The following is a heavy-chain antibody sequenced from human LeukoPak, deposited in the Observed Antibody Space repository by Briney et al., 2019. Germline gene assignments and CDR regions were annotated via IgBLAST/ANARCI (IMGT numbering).Heavy chain of an antibody. CDR2: TYYRSKWYN. CDR1: GDSVSSNSAA. Sequence: SQTFSLTCAISGDSVSSNSAAWNWFRQSPSRGLEWLGRTYYRSKWYNDSAVSVKSRIIINPDTSKNQFSLQLNSVTPEDTAVYYCAGDYRYTYGRSTFDYWGQGTLVTVSS. J-gene: IGHJ4*02. CDR3: AGDYRYTYGRSTFDY. V-gene: IGHV6-1*01. D-gene: IGHD1-1*01.